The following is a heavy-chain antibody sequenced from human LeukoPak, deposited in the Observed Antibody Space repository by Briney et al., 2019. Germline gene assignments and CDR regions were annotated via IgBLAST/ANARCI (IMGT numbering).Heavy chain of an antibody. CDR3: AAGVRADPVTGTYFDD. D-gene: IGHD6-19*01. Sequence: ASMKVSCKLTGYTLTDLSMRWVRQTPGKVLEWMAGIDRETGKTIYAHKFQGRVTMTKDTSPHTAYMELSSLRSEGTARYYFAAGVRADPVTGTYFDDWGQGTLVTVS. CDR1: GYTLTDLS. J-gene: IGHJ4*02. V-gene: IGHV1-24*01. CDR2: IDRETGKT.